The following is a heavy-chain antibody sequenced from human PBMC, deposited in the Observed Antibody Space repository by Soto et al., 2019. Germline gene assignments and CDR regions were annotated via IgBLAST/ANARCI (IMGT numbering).Heavy chain of an antibody. CDR2: ISANNGNT. CDR1: GYTFTSYG. Sequence: QVQLVQSGAEVKKPGASVKVSCKASGYTFTSYGISCVRQAPGQGLEWMGWISANNGNTNYAQKLQGRVTMTTDTSTSTAYMELRSLRSDDTAVYYCAGEFNPDYYYDSSGYYYYYWGPGTLVTVSS. CDR3: AGEFNPDYYYDSSGYYYYY. D-gene: IGHD3-22*01. V-gene: IGHV1-18*01. J-gene: IGHJ4*02.